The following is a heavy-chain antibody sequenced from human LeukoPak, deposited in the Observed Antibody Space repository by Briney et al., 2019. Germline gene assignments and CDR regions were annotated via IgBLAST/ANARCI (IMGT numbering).Heavy chain of an antibody. CDR1: GYTFTSYG. D-gene: IGHD6-6*01. CDR2: ISAYNGNT. V-gene: IGHV1-18*01. CDR3: ARDSSSPRYFDY. J-gene: IGHJ4*02. Sequence: ASVKVSCRASGYTFTSYGISWVRQAPGQGLEWMGWISAYNGNTNYAQKLQGRVTMTTDTSTNTAYMELRSLRSDDTAVYYCARDSSSPRYFDYWGQGTLVTVSS.